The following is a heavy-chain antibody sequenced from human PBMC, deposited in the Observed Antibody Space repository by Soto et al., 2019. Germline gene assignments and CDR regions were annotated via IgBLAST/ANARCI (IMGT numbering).Heavy chain of an antibody. V-gene: IGHV4-39*01. CDR3: ARLGAVAGTFDY. D-gene: IGHD6-19*01. CDR1: GCSISSSSYY. Sequence: SETLSLTCPFSGCSISSSSYYWGWIRQPPGKGLEWIGSIYYSGSTYYNPSLKSRVTISVDTSKNQFSLKLSSVTAADTAVYYCARLGAVAGTFDYWGQGTLVTVSS. CDR2: IYYSGST. J-gene: IGHJ4*02.